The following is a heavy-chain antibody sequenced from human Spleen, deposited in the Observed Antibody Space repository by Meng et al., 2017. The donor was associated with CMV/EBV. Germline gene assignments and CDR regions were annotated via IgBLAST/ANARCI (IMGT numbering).Heavy chain of an antibody. CDR2: ISSTGRDI. V-gene: IGHV3-21*01. D-gene: IGHD3-3*01. CDR3: ARDRNIRFLEWLLSFDH. CDR1: GFTFSSFN. J-gene: IGHJ4*02. Sequence: GESLKISCTASGFTFSSFNMNWIRQAPGKGLEWVSSISSTGRDIFYAGSLKGRFTISRDNARNSLFLHMDSLRAEDTAVYYCARDRNIRFLEWLLSFDHWGQGALVTVSS.